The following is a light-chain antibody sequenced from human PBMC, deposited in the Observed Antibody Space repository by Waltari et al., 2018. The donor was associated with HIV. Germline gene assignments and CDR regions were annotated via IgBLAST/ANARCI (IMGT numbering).Light chain of an antibody. CDR1: ESVNSN. V-gene: IGKV3-15*01. J-gene: IGKJ1*01. Sequence: VLTQPPATLPVSPGDRLPLACRASESVNSNLAWYQQKRGQAPRLVIYGASSRAAGIPGRFSGSGSGTDFTLTISSLQSEDFAVYYCQEYNNWPWTFGQGTKVEIK. CDR2: GAS. CDR3: QEYNNWPWT.